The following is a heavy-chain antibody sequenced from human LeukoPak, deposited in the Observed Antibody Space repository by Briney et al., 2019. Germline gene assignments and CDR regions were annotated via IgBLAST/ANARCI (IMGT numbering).Heavy chain of an antibody. J-gene: IGHJ4*02. CDR1: GFTFSSYA. Sequence: PGGSLRLSCAASGFTFSSYAMSWVRQAPGKGLEWVSAISGSGGSTYYADSVKGRFTISRDNSKNTLYLQMNSPRAEDTAVYYCAKDDYYDILTGYYTLFDYWGQGTLVTVSS. CDR3: AKDDYYDILTGYYTLFDY. CDR2: ISGSGGST. V-gene: IGHV3-23*01. D-gene: IGHD3-9*01.